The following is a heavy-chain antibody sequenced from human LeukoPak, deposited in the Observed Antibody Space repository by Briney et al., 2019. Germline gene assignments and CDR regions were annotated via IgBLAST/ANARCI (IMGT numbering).Heavy chain of an antibody. Sequence: ASVKVSCKASGGTFSGYAISWVRQAPGQGLEWMGGIIPIFGTANYAQKFQGRVTITTDESTSTAYMELSSLRSEDTAVYYCASTYCSSTSCYNHAFDIWGQGTMVTVSS. CDR1: GGTFSGYA. CDR2: IIPIFGTA. J-gene: IGHJ3*02. D-gene: IGHD2-2*02. CDR3: ASTYCSSTSCYNHAFDI. V-gene: IGHV1-69*05.